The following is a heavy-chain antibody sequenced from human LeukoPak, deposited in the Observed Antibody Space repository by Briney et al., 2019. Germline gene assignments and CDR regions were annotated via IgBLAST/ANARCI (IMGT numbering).Heavy chain of an antibody. CDR2: ISSSSSTI. D-gene: IGHD3-22*01. J-gene: IGHJ4*02. Sequence: GGSLRLSCAASGFTFSSYSMNWVRQAPGKGLEWVSYISSSSSTIYYADSVKGRFTISRDNAKNSLYLQMNSLRAEDTAVYYCARGTPAYSYGSSDYHYAHFDYWGQGTLVTVSS. CDR3: ARGTPAYSYGSSDYHYAHFDY. V-gene: IGHV3-48*01. CDR1: GFTFSSYS.